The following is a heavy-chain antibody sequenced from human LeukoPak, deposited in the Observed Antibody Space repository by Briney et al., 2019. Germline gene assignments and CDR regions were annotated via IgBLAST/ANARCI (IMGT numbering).Heavy chain of an antibody. Sequence: GGSLRLSCAASGFTFSSYWMSWVRQAPGKGLEWVANIKQDGSEKNYVDSVKGRFTISRDNAKNSLYLQMNSLRAEDTAVYYCARYDFWSGYWSDAFDIWGQGTMVTVSS. CDR2: IKQDGSEK. J-gene: IGHJ3*02. D-gene: IGHD3-3*01. V-gene: IGHV3-7*01. CDR3: ARYDFWSGYWSDAFDI. CDR1: GFTFSSYW.